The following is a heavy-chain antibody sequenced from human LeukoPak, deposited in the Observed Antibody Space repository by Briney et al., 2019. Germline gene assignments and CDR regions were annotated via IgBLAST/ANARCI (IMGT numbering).Heavy chain of an antibody. Sequence: SETLSLTCTVSGGSVSSSSYYWGWIRQPPGKGLEWVGSIFYSETTYYSPSLKSRITISVDTSTNQFSLKLSSVTAADTAVYFCARGQWLVPLDFWGQGILVTVSS. CDR1: GGSVSSSSYY. V-gene: IGHV4-39*01. CDR3: ARGQWLVPLDF. D-gene: IGHD6-19*01. J-gene: IGHJ4*02. CDR2: IFYSETT.